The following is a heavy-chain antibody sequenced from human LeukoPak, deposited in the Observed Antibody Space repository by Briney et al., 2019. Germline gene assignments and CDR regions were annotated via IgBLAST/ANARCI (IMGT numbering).Heavy chain of an antibody. D-gene: IGHD2-15*01. CDR2: IYYSGST. CDR1: GGSISSSSYY. CDR3: VLGLATGGVVLDY. V-gene: IGHV4-39*07. J-gene: IGHJ4*02. Sequence: SETLSLTCTVSGGSISSSSYYWGWIRQPPGKGLEWIGSIYYSGSTYYNPSLKSRVTISVDTSKNQFSLKLSSVTAADTAEYYCVLGLATGGVVLDYWGQGTLVTVSS.